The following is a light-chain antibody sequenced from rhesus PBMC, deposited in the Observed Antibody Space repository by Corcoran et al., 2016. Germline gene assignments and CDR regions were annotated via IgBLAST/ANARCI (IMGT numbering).Light chain of an antibody. CDR2: HAS. CDR1: QSVSSN. Sequence: EIVLTQSPATLSLSPGERVTLSCRASQSVSSNFAWYEQIPGQPPRLLIYHASNRSTGIPDRFSGSGSGSGFTLTISSLEPEDVGVYYCQQYNNWLSFGGGTKVELK. V-gene: IGKV3-35*01. J-gene: IGKJ4*01. CDR3: QQYNNWLS.